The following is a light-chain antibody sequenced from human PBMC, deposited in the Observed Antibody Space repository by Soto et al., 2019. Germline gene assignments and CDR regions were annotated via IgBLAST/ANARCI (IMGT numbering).Light chain of an antibody. Sequence: DIQMTQSPSTLSASIGDRVTITCRASESIRTWLAWYQHKPGKAPKFLIYDASSLESGVPSRFSGSGSGTEFTLTITSLRPEDFGVYYCQQYRSWPRTFGQGTKVDIK. CDR1: ESIRTW. J-gene: IGKJ1*01. CDR3: QQYRSWPRT. CDR2: DAS. V-gene: IGKV1-5*01.